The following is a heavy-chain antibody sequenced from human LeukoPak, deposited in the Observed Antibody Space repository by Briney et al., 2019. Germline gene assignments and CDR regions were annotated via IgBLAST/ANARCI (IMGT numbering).Heavy chain of an antibody. V-gene: IGHV3-72*01. CDR1: GFTFSDHY. D-gene: IGHD5-24*01. J-gene: IGHJ4*02. CDR3: ARHGYNYGFDY. CDR2: IRNKANSYTT. Sequence: GGSLRLSCEASGFTFSDHYMDWVRQAPGKGLEWVGRIRNKANSYTTKYAASVAGRFTISRDDSKNSLYLQMSSLKTEDTAVYYCARHGYNYGFDYWGQGTLVTVSS.